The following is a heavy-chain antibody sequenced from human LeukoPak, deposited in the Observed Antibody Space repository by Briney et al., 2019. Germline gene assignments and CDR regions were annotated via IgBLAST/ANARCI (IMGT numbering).Heavy chain of an antibody. CDR2: INHSGST. J-gene: IGHJ4*02. Sequence: SESLSLTCAVYGGSFSGYHWSWIRQPPGKGLEWIGEINHSGSTNYNPSLKSRVTISGDTSKNQFSLKLRSVTAADTAMYYCARLYGSGSYYRHWGQGTLVTVSS. D-gene: IGHD3-10*01. CDR3: ARLYGSGSYYRH. V-gene: IGHV4-34*01. CDR1: GGSFSGYH.